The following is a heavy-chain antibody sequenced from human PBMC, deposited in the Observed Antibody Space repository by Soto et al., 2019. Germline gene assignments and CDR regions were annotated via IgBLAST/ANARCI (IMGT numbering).Heavy chain of an antibody. J-gene: IGHJ3*02. V-gene: IGHV1-69*13. D-gene: IGHD5-12*01. Sequence: SVKVSCEASGKAFRNYAIHWVRQAPGQGLEWMGGIIPIFGTANYAQKFQGRVTITADESTSTAYMELSSLRSEDTAVYYCAYMVATHYYGYAFDIWGQGTMVTVSS. CDR1: GKAFRNYA. CDR2: IIPIFGTA. CDR3: AYMVATHYYGYAFDI.